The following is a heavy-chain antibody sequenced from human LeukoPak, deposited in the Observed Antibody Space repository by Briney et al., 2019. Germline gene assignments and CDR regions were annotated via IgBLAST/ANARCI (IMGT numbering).Heavy chain of an antibody. CDR3: ARDAFSYNWNEVDWIDS. CDR1: GFTFTNNF. J-gene: IGHJ5*01. D-gene: IGHD1-20*01. CDR2: IKQDGSET. V-gene: IGHV3-7*01. Sequence: GGSLRLSCAASGFTFTNNFMSWVRQVPGKGLEWVANIKQDGSETTYADSVRGRFTIFRDNAEDSVYLQMNSLRAEDTAVYYCARDAFSYNWNEVDWIDSWGQGTLVTVSS.